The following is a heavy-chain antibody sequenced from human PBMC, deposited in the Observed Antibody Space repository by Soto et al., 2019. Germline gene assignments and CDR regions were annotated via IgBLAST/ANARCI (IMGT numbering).Heavy chain of an antibody. V-gene: IGHV4-34*01. Sequence: QVQLQQSGAGLLKPSETLSLTCAVYGESFSGYIWTWIRQTPGKGLQWIGQINHSGSAYYNPSLKTRVTISVHTSNSQFSLELSSVTAADTAVYYCARGLLTGSHYSGGWYYFDSWGQGTQVTVSS. CDR2: INHSGSA. J-gene: IGHJ4*02. CDR3: ARGLLTGSHYSGGWYYFDS. D-gene: IGHD6-19*01. CDR1: GESFSGYI.